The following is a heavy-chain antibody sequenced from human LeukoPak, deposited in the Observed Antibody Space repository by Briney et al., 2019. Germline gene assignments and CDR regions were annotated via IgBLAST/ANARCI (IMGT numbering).Heavy chain of an antibody. CDR1: GGSISSSSHY. J-gene: IGHJ4*02. D-gene: IGHD1-26*01. CDR2: MYYRGST. Sequence: SETLSLTCTVSGGSISSSSHYWGWIRQPPGKGLEWIGSMYYRGSTYHNPSLKSRVTISVDTSKNQFSLKLSSVTAADTAVYYCATTTIRLGYWGQGTLVTVSP. CDR3: ATTTIRLGY. V-gene: IGHV4-39*07.